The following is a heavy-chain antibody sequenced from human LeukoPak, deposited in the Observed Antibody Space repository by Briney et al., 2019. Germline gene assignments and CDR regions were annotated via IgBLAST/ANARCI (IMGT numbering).Heavy chain of an antibody. CDR2: ISSSSSYI. Sequence: GGSLRLSCAASGFTFSSYSMNWVRQAPGKGLEWISSISSSSSYIYYADSVKGRFTISRDNAKNSLYLQMNCLRAEDTAVYYCAKGNPYSSGWYAIDYWGQGTLVTVSS. D-gene: IGHD6-19*01. CDR3: AKGNPYSSGWYAIDY. CDR1: GFTFSSYS. V-gene: IGHV3-21*01. J-gene: IGHJ4*02.